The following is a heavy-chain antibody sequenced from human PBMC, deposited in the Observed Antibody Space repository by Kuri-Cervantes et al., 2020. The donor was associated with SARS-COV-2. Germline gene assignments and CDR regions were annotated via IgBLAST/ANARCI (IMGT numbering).Heavy chain of an antibody. Sequence: ESLKISCTVSGGSISSHYWSWIRQPPGKGLEWIGYIYYSGSTNYNPSLKSRVTISVDTSKNQFSLKLSSVTAADTAVYYRARSMGNFWSGYYAAYYYYYMDVWGRGATVTVSS. CDR1: GGSISSHY. CDR3: ARSMGNFWSGYYAAYYYYYMDV. D-gene: IGHD3-3*01. CDR2: IYYSGST. J-gene: IGHJ6*03. V-gene: IGHV4-59*11.